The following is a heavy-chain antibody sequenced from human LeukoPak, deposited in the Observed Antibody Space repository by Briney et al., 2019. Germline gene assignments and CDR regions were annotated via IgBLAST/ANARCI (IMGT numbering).Heavy chain of an antibody. V-gene: IGHV4-38-2*02. CDR3: AKATHTLGPYCGGDCMYYFDY. CDR1: GYSISSGYY. CDR2: IYHSGST. J-gene: IGHJ4*02. Sequence: SETLSLTCTVSGYSISSGYYWGWIRPPPGKGLEWIGSIYHSGSTNYNPSLKSRVTISVDTSKNQFSLKLSSVTAADTAVYYCAKATHTLGPYCGGDCMYYFDYWGQGTLVTVSS. D-gene: IGHD2-21*01.